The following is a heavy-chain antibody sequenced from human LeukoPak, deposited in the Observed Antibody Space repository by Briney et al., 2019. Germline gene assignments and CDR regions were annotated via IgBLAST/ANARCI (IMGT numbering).Heavy chain of an antibody. Sequence: PSETLSLTCTVSGGSISSGGYYWGWLRQHPGKGLEWIGYINYSGSTYHNPSLKSRVTISVDTSKNQFSLKLSSVTAADTAVYYCARSGDYVDYYGMDVWGQGTTVTVSS. CDR2: INYSGST. CDR1: GGSISSGGYY. V-gene: IGHV4-31*03. CDR3: ARSGDYVDYYGMDV. D-gene: IGHD4-17*01. J-gene: IGHJ6*02.